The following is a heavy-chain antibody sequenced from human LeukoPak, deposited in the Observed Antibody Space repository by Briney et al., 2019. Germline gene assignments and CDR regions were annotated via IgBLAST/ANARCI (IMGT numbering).Heavy chain of an antibody. J-gene: IGHJ4*02. CDR1: GGSISSSSYY. D-gene: IGHD2-8*01. Sequence: SETLSLTCTVPGGSISSSSYYWGWIRQPPGKGLEWIGSIYYSGSTYYNPSLKSRVTISVDTSKNQFSLKLSSVTAADTAVYYCARRDIVLMVYWGQGTLVTVSS. CDR3: ARRDIVLMVY. V-gene: IGHV4-39*01. CDR2: IYYSGST.